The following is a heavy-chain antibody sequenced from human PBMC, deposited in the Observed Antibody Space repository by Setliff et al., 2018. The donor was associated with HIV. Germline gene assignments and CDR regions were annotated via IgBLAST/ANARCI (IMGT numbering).Heavy chain of an antibody. CDR3: ARSSSSSCRFDY. V-gene: IGHV4-34*01. D-gene: IGHD6-6*01. CDR2: INHVGIT. CDR1: GGSFSGYY. Sequence: PSETLSLTCAVHGGSFSGYYWSWIRQSPGKGLEWIGEINHVGITNYNPSLKSRVTISVDTSKNQFSLKLNSVTAADTALYYCARSSSSSCRFDYWGQGTLVTV. J-gene: IGHJ4*02.